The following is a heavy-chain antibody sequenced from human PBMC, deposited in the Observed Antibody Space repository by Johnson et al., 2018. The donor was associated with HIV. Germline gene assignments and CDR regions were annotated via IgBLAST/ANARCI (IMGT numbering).Heavy chain of an antibody. CDR1: GFTFDDYA. CDR3: AKGATSGSLDDAFDI. D-gene: IGHD1-26*01. CDR2: ISWNSGSI. J-gene: IGHJ3*02. V-gene: IGHV3-9*01. Sequence: VQLVESGGGLVQPGRSLRLSCAASGFTFDDYAMHWVRQAPGKGLEWVSGISWNSGSIGYADAVKGRCTISRDNAKNSLYLQMNSLRAEDTALYYCAKGATSGSLDDAFDIWGQGTMVTVSS.